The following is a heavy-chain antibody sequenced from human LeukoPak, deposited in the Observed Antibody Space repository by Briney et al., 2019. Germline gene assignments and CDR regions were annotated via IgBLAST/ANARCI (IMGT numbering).Heavy chain of an antibody. Sequence: SETLSLTCTVSGGSISSGDYYWSWIRQPPGKGLEWIGYIYYSGSTYYNPSLKSRVTISVDTSKNQFSLKLSSVTAADTAVYYCARAVGGSGSSWHNDYWGQGTLVTVSS. V-gene: IGHV4-30-4*08. CDR2: IYYSGST. D-gene: IGHD6-13*01. CDR3: ARAVGGSGSSWHNDY. J-gene: IGHJ4*02. CDR1: GGSISSGDYY.